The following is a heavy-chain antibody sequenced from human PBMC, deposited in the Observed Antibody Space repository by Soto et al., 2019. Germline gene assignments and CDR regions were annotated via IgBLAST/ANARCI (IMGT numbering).Heavy chain of an antibody. Sequence: GASVKVSCKTSGYTFTTFGISWVRQAPGQGLEWVGWVSTANGDKKYAQKFQGRVIMTTDTSTRTAFLELRSLTSDDTAVFYCARDYCRGVACYCPDYRGQGTLVTVSS. CDR3: ARDYCRGVACYCPDY. J-gene: IGHJ4*02. D-gene: IGHD2-15*01. CDR1: GYTFTTFG. CDR2: VSTANGDK. V-gene: IGHV1-18*01.